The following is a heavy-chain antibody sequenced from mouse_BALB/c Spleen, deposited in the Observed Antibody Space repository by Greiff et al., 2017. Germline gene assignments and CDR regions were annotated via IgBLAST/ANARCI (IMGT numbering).Heavy chain of an antibody. J-gene: IGHJ3*01. Sequence: VQLQQSGPELVKPGASVKMSCKASGYTFTSYVMHWVKQKPGQGLEWIGYINPYNDGTKYNEKFKGKATLTSDKSSSTAYMELSSLTSEDSAVYYCARSLITTVVAPGFAYWGQGTLVTVSA. V-gene: IGHV1-14*01. D-gene: IGHD1-1*01. CDR2: INPYNDGT. CDR1: GYTFTSYV. CDR3: ARSLITTVVAPGFAY.